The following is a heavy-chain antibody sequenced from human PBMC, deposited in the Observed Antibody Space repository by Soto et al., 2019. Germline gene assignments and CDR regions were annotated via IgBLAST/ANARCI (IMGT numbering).Heavy chain of an antibody. CDR2: MKQDGSEK. V-gene: IGHV3-7*03. Sequence: PGGSLRLSCAASGFTFRSYWITWVRQAPGKGLEWVANMKQDGSEKFYVDSVKGRFTISRVNARESLYLQMNSLRAEDTAVYYCTRDYTYHYGLDVLGQGTTVTVSS. D-gene: IGHD3-16*01. J-gene: IGHJ6*02. CDR1: GFTFRSYW. CDR3: TRDYTYHYGLDV.